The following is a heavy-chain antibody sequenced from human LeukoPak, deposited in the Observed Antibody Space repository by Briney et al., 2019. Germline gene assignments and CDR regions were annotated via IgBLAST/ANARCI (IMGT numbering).Heavy chain of an antibody. D-gene: IGHD1-7*01. V-gene: IGHV3-49*03. CDR2: IRSKVYGGTT. CDR1: GFTFGDYA. Sequence: GGSLRLSCTASGFTFGDYAMSWFRQAPGKGLEWVGFIRSKVYGGTTEYAASVEGRFTISRDDSKSIAYMQMNSLKTEDTAVYYCAKDGKTRNWNYFQAKAVDWGQGTLVTVSS. CDR3: AKDGKTRNWNYFQAKAVD. J-gene: IGHJ4*02.